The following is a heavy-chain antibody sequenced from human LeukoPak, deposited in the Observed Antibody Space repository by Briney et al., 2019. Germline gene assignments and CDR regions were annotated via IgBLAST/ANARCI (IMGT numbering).Heavy chain of an antibody. Sequence: SETLSLTCTVSGDSISGYYWSWFRLPPGKGLEWIGYISYTGNTNYNPSLKSRLTISLDTSRNHFSLKLSSVTAADTAVYYCARGLPRYSGGDDAFNIWGQGTMATVSS. CDR2: ISYTGNT. D-gene: IGHD1-26*01. CDR3: ARGLPRYSGGDDAFNI. CDR1: GDSISGYY. V-gene: IGHV4-59*01. J-gene: IGHJ3*02.